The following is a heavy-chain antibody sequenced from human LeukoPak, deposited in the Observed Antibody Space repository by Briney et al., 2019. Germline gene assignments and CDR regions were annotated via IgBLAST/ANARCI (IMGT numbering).Heavy chain of an antibody. J-gene: IGHJ5*02. Sequence: PGGSLRLSCAASGFTFSSYGMSWVRQAPGKGLEWVSAISGCGGSSYYADSVKGRFTISRDNSKNTLYLQMSSLRAEDTAVYYCVKDSRRGIAAAEGFDPWGQGTLVTVSS. CDR3: VKDSRRGIAAAEGFDP. CDR2: ISGCGGSS. D-gene: IGHD6-13*01. CDR1: GFTFSSYG. V-gene: IGHV3-23*01.